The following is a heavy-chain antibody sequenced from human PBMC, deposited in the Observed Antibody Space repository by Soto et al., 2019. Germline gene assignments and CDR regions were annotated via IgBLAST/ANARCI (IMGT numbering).Heavy chain of an antibody. CDR2: INPKSGGT. J-gene: IGHJ6*02. V-gene: IGHV1-2*04. CDR3: ARGDSTDCSNDVCSFFYNHDMDV. D-gene: IGHD2-8*01. CDR1: GYSFTDYH. Sequence: ASVKVSCKASGYSFTDYHIHWVRQAPGQGLEWLGRINPKSGGTSTAQKFQGWVTMTTDTSISTASMELTRLTSDDTAIYYCARGDSTDCSNDVCSFFYNHDMDVWGQGTTVTVSS.